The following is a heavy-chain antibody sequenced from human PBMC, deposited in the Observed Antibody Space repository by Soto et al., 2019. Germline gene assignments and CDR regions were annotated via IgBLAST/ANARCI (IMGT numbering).Heavy chain of an antibody. D-gene: IGHD3-3*02. CDR3: AKRELDDK. CDR2: ISDNGGRT. V-gene: IGHV3-23*01. J-gene: IGHJ4*02. CDR1: GFTFRSYG. Sequence: EVQLLESGGRFVQPGGSLRLSCAASGFTFRSYGMSWVRQAPGKGLEWISAISDNGGRTDYADSVKGRFTISRDNSKNTLFLQMNTLTAEATAVYYCAKRELDDKWGQGTLVTVS.